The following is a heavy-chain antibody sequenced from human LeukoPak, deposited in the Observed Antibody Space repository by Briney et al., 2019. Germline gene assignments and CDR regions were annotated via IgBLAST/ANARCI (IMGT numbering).Heavy chain of an antibody. D-gene: IGHD1-14*01. CDR3: AKGSGINHYHWIDP. Sequence: GDSLRLSCAASEFTFSYYAMNWVRQAPGKGLEWVSGISGGGGSTYYADSVKGPFTISRDNSKNTLYLQMDSLRAEDTALYYCAKGSGINHYHWIDPWGQGTLVT. CDR2: ISGGGGST. CDR1: EFTFSYYA. V-gene: IGHV3-23*01. J-gene: IGHJ5*02.